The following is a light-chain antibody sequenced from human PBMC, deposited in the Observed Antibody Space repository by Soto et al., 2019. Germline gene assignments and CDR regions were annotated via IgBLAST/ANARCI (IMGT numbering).Light chain of an antibody. J-gene: IGKJ3*01. CDR3: QQYGSPPVN. CDR2: GAS. V-gene: IGKV3-20*01. Sequence: EIVLTQSPGTLSLSPGERATLSCRASQSVSSSYLAWYQQKPGQAPRLLIYGASSRATGIPDRFSGSGSGTDFTLTISRLEPEDFAVYYCQQYGSPPVNFGPGTKVDIK. CDR1: QSVSSSY.